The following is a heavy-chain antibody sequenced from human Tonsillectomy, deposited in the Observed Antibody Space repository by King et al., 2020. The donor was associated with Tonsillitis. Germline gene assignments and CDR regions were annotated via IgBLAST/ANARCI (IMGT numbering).Heavy chain of an antibody. D-gene: IGHD2-21*02. V-gene: IGHV4-30-2*01. Sequence: QLQESGSGLVKPSQTLSLTCAVSGGSIIIGGYFWSWLRQPPGRGLEWIGNIYHSGTTNYNPSLKSRVTISIYRSKNEFSLKLNSVTAADTAVYYCAREGRKVTNWFDPWGQGTLVTVSS. J-gene: IGHJ5*02. CDR2: IYHSGTT. CDR1: GGSIIIGGYF. CDR3: AREGRKVTNWFDP.